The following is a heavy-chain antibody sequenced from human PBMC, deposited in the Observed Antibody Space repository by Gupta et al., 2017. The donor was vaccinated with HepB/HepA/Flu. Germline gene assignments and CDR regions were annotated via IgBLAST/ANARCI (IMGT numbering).Heavy chain of an antibody. Sequence: QVQLQQWGAGLLKPSETLSLTCAVYGGSFSGYYWSWIRQPPGKGLEWIGEINHSGSTNYNPSLKSRVTISVDTSKNQFSLKLSSVTAADTAVYYCARYLGFGVVIGWFDPWGQGTLVTVSS. J-gene: IGHJ5*02. CDR3: ARYLGFGVVIGWFDP. V-gene: IGHV4-34*01. CDR1: GGSFSGYY. D-gene: IGHD3-3*01. CDR2: INHSGST.